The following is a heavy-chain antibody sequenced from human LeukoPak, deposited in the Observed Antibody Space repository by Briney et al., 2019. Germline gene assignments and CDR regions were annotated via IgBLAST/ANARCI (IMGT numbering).Heavy chain of an antibody. V-gene: IGHV3-30-3*01. CDR3: ARVDYDLDY. D-gene: IGHD4-17*01. CDR1: GFTFSSYA. J-gene: IGHJ4*02. CDR2: ISYDGSNK. Sequence: GRSLRLSCAASGFTFSSYAMHWVRQAPGKGLEWVAVISYDGSNKYYADSVKGRFTISRDNSKNTLYLQMNSLRAEDTAVYYCARVDYDLDYWAREPWSPSPQ.